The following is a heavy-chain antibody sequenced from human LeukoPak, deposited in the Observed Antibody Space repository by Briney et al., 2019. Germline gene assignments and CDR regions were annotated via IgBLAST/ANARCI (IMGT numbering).Heavy chain of an antibody. V-gene: IGHV4-39*07. CDR2: IHPGGNT. CDR1: DGSINSDTYY. CDR3: ARHDPIVGTPDAFDI. Sequence: SETLSLTCSVSDGSINSDTYYWGWIRQPPGKGLEWIASIHPGGNTFYNPSLKSRVAISVDTSKKQFSLILTSVAAADTAVYYCARHDPIVGTPDAFDIWGQGTMVTVSS. D-gene: IGHD1-26*01. J-gene: IGHJ3*02.